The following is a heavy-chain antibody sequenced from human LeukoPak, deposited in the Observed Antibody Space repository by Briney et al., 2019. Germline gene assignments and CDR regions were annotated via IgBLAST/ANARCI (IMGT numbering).Heavy chain of an antibody. J-gene: IGHJ4*02. V-gene: IGHV3-23*01. D-gene: IGHD2-2*02. CDR1: GFTFSSFA. CDR3: ARDRRHCSFTNCYNAYFDY. Sequence: GGSLRLSCAASGFTFSSFAINWVRQAPGKGLEWVSVITGSGSGADYADSVKGRFTISRDNSQNTVHLQMNSLRAEDTAVYYCARDRRHCSFTNCYNAYFDYWGQGTLVTVSS. CDR2: ITGSGSGA.